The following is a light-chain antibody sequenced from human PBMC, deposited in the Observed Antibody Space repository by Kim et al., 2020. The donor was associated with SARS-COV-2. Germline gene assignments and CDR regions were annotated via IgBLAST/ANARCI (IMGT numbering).Light chain of an antibody. J-gene: IGLJ2*01. CDR1: SLRSYS. CDR3: NSRDSNNNVL. V-gene: IGLV3-19*01. Sequence: VALGQTVRITSQGDSLRSYSATWYQQKPAQAPLLVIYGKNNRPSGIPDRFSGSSSGNTASLTITGTQAGDEADYYCNSRDSNNNVLFGGGTQLTVL. CDR2: GKN.